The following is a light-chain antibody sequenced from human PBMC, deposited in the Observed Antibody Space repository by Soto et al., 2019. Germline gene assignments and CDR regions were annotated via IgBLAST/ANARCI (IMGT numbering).Light chain of an antibody. V-gene: IGKV3-11*01. CDR1: QGVGRH. CDR2: DAS. Sequence: EIELTQSPSTLSLSPGDRATLSCRASQGVGRHLAWYQQKPGKAPRLLIYDASNRATGVPARFSGSGSGTDFTLPISSLEPEDFAVYYCQQRNNWPPATFGGGTKVEIK. J-gene: IGKJ4*01. CDR3: QQRNNWPPAT.